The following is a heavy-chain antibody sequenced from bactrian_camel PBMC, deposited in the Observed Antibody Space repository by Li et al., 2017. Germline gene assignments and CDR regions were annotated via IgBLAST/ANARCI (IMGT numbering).Heavy chain of an antibody. V-gene: IGHV3S60*01. CDR2: IGNDGSV. J-gene: IGHJ4*01. Sequence: HVQLVESGGGSAQPGGSLNLSCTTSPFTSEDNDMGWYRQTPGNSCELVSSIGNDGSVYYADSVKGRFIISQEKEKNTIYLRMNSLRPEDASVYYCAADEGPKFPEPCSVAADTFEWGQGTQVTVS. CDR1: PFTSEDND. CDR3: AADEGPKFPEPCSVAADTFE. D-gene: IGHD1*01.